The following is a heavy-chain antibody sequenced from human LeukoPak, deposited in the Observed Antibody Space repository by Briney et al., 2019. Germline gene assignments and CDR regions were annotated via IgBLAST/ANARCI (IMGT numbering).Heavy chain of an antibody. CDR1: GFTSRGYS. CDR3: ARDGGYCTKGVCYLDY. V-gene: IGHV3-21*01. D-gene: IGHD2-8*01. CDR2: ISSYNDYR. J-gene: IGHJ4*02. Sequence: PGGSLRLSCAASGFTSRGYSMNWVRQARRKGLESFSSISSYNDYRYYADSVKGRFTISRDNAKNSLYLEMNSLRAEDTAVYYCARDGGYCTKGVCYLDYWGQGTLVTVSS.